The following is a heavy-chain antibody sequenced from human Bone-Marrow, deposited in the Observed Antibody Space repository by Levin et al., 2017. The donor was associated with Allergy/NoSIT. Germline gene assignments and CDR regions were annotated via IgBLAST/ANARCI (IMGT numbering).Heavy chain of an antibody. CDR1: GFTFSSYW. J-gene: IGHJ6*02. D-gene: IGHD4-17*01. V-gene: IGHV3-74*01. Sequence: GESLKISCAASGFTFSSYWMHWVRQAPGKGLVWVSRINSDGSSTSYADSVKGRFTISRDNAKNTLYLQMNSLRAEDTAVYYCAREKQKAHYGDYVFYYYGMDVWGQGTTVTVSS. CDR2: INSDGSST. CDR3: AREKQKAHYGDYVFYYYGMDV.